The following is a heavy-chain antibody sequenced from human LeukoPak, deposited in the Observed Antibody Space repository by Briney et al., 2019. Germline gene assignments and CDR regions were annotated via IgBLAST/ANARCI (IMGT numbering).Heavy chain of an antibody. J-gene: IGHJ4*02. V-gene: IGHV3-23*01. CDR1: GLTFSNYD. CDR2: INNDGSYT. Sequence: GGSLRLSCAASGLTFSNYDMNWIRQAPGKGLEWVSAINNDGSYTHYADSVKGRFTISRDNSKNTLYLQMTSLTAEDTAVYFCADRPIGMAGKPNYYFDYWGQGTLVTVSS. CDR3: ADRPIGMAGKPNYYFDY. D-gene: IGHD6-19*01.